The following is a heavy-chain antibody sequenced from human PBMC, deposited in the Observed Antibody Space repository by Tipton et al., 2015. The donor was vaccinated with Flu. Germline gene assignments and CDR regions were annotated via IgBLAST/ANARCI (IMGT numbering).Heavy chain of an antibody. V-gene: IGHV4-38-2*02. CDR1: GYSISSGYY. CDR3: ARGDYCSSTSCYYYYYGMDV. D-gene: IGHD2-2*01. Sequence: TLSLTCTVSGYSISSGYYWGWIRQPPGKGLEWIGSIYHSGSTYYNPSLKSRVTISVDTSKNQFSLKLSSVTAADTAVYYCARGDYCSSTSCYYYYYGMDVWGQGTTVTVSS. CDR2: IYHSGST. J-gene: IGHJ6*02.